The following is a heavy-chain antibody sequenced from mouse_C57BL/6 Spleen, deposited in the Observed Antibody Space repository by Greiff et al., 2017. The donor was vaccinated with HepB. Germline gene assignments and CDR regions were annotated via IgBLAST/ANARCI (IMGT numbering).Heavy chain of an antibody. CDR3: ARESYYYGSSLAWFAY. CDR2: INPSSGYT. J-gene: IGHJ3*01. D-gene: IGHD1-1*01. Sequence: VQLQQSGAELAKPGASVKLSCKASGYTFTSYWMHWVKQRPGQGLEWIGYINPSSGYTKYNQKFKDKATLTADKSSSTAYMQLSSLTYEDAAVYYCARESYYYGSSLAWFAYWGQGTLVTVSA. V-gene: IGHV1-7*01. CDR1: GYTFTSYW.